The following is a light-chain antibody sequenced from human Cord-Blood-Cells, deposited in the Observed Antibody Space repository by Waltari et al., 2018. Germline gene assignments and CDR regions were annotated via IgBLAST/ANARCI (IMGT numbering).Light chain of an antibody. V-gene: IGLV3-25*03. CDR2: KDS. CDR1: ELPKQY. J-gene: IGLJ1*01. CDR3: QSADSSGTYYV. Sequence: SYELTQPPSLSVSPGQTARITCSGAELPKQYAYWYQQKPGQAPVLVIYKDSERPSGIPERFSGSSSGTTVTLTISGVQAEDEADYYCQSADSSGTYYVFGTGTKVTVL.